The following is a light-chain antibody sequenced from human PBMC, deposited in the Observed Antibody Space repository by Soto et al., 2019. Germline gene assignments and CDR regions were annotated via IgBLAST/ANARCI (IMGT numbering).Light chain of an antibody. CDR1: QSVSSN. CDR2: GAS. CDR3: QQYNNWPPWT. J-gene: IGKJ1*01. Sequence: EIVMTQSPDTLSVSPGERATLSCRASQSVSSNLAWYQQKPGQAPRLLIYGASTRATGIPARFSGSGSATEFTLTISSLQSEDSAVYYCQQYNNWPPWTFGQGTKVEIK. V-gene: IGKV3-15*01.